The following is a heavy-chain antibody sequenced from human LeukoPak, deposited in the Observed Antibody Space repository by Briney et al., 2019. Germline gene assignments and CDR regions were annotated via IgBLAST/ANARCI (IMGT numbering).Heavy chain of an antibody. CDR3: ARGIVGATPYYYYGMDV. CDR2: INSDGSST. CDR1: GFTFSSYW. D-gene: IGHD1-26*01. Sequence: GGSLRLSCAASGFTFSSYWMHWVRQAPGKRLVWVSRINSDGSSTSYADSVKGRFTISRDNAKNTLYLQMNSLRAEDTAVYYCARGIVGATPYYYYGMDVWGQGTTVTVSS. V-gene: IGHV3-74*01. J-gene: IGHJ6*02.